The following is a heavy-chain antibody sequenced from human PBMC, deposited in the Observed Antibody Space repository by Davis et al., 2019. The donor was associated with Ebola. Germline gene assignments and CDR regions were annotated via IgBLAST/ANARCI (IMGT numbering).Heavy chain of an antibody. CDR1: GGSISSSSYY. CDR3: ARDLTMVRGVIMEYYFDY. V-gene: IGHV4-39*07. Sequence: GSLRLSCTVSGGSISSSSYYWGGIGQPQGKGREWIGSIYYSGSTYYNPSLKSRVTISVDTSKNQFSLKLTSVTAADTAVYYCARDLTMVRGVIMEYYFDYWGQGTLVTVSS. D-gene: IGHD3-10*01. CDR2: IYYSGST. J-gene: IGHJ4*02.